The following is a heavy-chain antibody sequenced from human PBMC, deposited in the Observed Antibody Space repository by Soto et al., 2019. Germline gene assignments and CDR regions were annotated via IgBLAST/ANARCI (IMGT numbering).Heavy chain of an antibody. J-gene: IGHJ4*02. CDR1: LYSLASYT. V-gene: IGHV1-3*01. CDR2: INAGNGNT. Sequence: ASVTACCEARLYSLASYTRQWVRQDTKQRLEWMGWINAGNGNTEYSQKFQGRVTITRDTSASTAYMGLSGLRSEDTSVYYCARTGDDTSAYYNYFDYWGQGSLVTVSS. CDR3: ARTGDDTSAYYNYFDY. D-gene: IGHD3-22*01.